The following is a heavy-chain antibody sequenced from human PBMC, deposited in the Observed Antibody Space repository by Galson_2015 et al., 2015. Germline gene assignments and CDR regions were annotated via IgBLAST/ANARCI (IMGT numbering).Heavy chain of an antibody. CDR1: GFTFSSYA. V-gene: IGHV3-30-3*01. Sequence: SLRLSCAASGFTFSSYAMHWVRQAPGKGLEWVAVISYDGSNKYYADSVKGRFTISRDNSKNTLYLQMNSLRAEDTAVYYCARDRSGRSTSRLLGYYYGVDVWGQGTTVTVSS. D-gene: IGHD2-2*01. CDR3: ARDRSGRSTSRLLGYYYGVDV. J-gene: IGHJ6*02. CDR2: ISYDGSNK.